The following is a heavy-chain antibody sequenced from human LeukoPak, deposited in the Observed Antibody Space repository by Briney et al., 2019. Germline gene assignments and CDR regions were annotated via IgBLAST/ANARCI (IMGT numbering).Heavy chain of an antibody. J-gene: IGHJ4*02. CDR1: GGSISSGNYY. CDR2: VYTSGST. D-gene: IGHD6-13*01. CDR3: ARAFYSSSWLDY. Sequence: PSQTLSLTCTVSGGSISSGNYYWSWIRQPAGKGLEWIGRVYTSGSTNYNPSLKSRVTISVDTSKNQFSLKLSSVTAADTAVYYCARAFYSSSWLDYWGQGTPVTVSS. V-gene: IGHV4-61*02.